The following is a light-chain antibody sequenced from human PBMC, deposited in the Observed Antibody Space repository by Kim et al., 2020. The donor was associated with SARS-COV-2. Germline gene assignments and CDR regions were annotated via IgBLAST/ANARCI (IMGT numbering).Light chain of an antibody. V-gene: IGKV1-9*01. Sequence: DIQLTQSPSFLSASVGDRVTITCRASQGISSYLAWYQQKPGKAPKLLIYAASTLQSGVPSRFSGSGSGTEFTLTISSLKPEDFATYYCQQLNRYPRLTFGRGTKVDIK. CDR2: AAS. CDR3: QQLNRYPRLT. J-gene: IGKJ4*01. CDR1: QGISSY.